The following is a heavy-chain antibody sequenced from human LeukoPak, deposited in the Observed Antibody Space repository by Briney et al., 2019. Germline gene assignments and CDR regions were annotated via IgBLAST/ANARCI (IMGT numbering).Heavy chain of an antibody. CDR2: INHSGST. CDR1: GGSFSGYY. J-gene: IGHJ4*02. CDR3: ARANYYDSSGYSY. D-gene: IGHD3-22*01. Sequence: NPSETLSLTCAVYGGSFSGYYWSWIRQPPGKGLEWIGEINHSGSTNYNPSLKSRVTISVDTSKNQFSLNLSSVTAADTAVYYCARANYYDSSGYSYWGKGTLVTVSS. V-gene: IGHV4-34*01.